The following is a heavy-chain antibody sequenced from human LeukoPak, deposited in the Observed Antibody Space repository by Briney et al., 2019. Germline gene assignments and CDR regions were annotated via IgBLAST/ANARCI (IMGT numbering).Heavy chain of an antibody. CDR3: AKEIGPDDAFDI. CDR2: INSDGSIT. J-gene: IGHJ3*02. CDR1: GFTFSSYW. Sequence: GGSLRLSCAASGFTFSSYWMPWVRQAPGKGLVWVSRINSDGSITSYADSVKGRFTISRDNSKNTLYLQMNSLRAEDTAVYYCAKEIGPDDAFDIWGQGTMVTVSS. V-gene: IGHV3-74*01. D-gene: IGHD3-22*01.